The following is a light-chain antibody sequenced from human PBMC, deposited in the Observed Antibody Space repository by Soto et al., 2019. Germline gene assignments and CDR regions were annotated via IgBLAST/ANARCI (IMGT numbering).Light chain of an antibody. CDR2: EVS. CDR1: SSDGGRYNY. V-gene: IGLV2-8*01. Sequence: QSALTQPPSASGSPGQSVTISCTGTSSDGGRYNYVSWYQQYPGKAPQLMIYEVSKRPSGVPDRFSGSKSGNTASLTVSGLQAEDEADYYCSSYAGSNINYVFGTGTKVTVL. J-gene: IGLJ1*01. CDR3: SSYAGSNINYV.